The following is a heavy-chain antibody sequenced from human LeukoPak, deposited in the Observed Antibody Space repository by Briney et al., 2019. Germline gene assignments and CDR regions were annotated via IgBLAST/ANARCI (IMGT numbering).Heavy chain of an antibody. J-gene: IGHJ2*01. CDR3: ATDHLRGLPGVLVGDTIDWYSDL. CDR2: IWFGGSNK. CDR1: GFTFSNYY. D-gene: IGHD1-26*01. Sequence: GGSLRLSCAASGFTFSNYYMLWVRQAPGKGLEWLAVIWFGGSNKFSADFEERRFTISRDFSKNTLCPKKNRQSAEDAGVYYCATDHLRGLPGVLVGDTIDWYSDLWGRGTLVTASS. V-gene: IGHV3-33*08.